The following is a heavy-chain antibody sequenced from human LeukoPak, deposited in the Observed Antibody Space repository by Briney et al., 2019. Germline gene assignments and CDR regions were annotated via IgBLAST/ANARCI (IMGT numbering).Heavy chain of an antibody. V-gene: IGHV3-23*01. D-gene: IGHD2-2*01. CDR1: GFTLRNYA. Sequence: PGGSLRLSCTASGFTLRNYAMSWVRQAPGKGLEWVSAITTNGDSTYYADSVKGRFTISRDIPKNTLYLQMNSLRADDTAVYYCAKDSVVVPAAPYDMDVWGQGTTVTVSS. CDR2: ITTNGDST. CDR3: AKDSVVVPAAPYDMDV. J-gene: IGHJ6*02.